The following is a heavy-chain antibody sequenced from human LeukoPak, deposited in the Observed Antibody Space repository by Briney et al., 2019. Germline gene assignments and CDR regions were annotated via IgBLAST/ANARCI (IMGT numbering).Heavy chain of an antibody. D-gene: IGHD3-22*01. CDR2: INHSGST. V-gene: IGHV4-34*01. Sequence: PSETLSLTCAVYGGSFSGYYWSWIRQPPGKGLEWIEEINHSGSTNYNPSLKSRVTISVDTSKNQFSLKLSSVTAADTAVYYCARGRYYYDSSGPLGDAFDIWGQGTMVTVSS. CDR3: ARGRYYYDSSGPLGDAFDI. CDR1: GGSFSGYY. J-gene: IGHJ3*02.